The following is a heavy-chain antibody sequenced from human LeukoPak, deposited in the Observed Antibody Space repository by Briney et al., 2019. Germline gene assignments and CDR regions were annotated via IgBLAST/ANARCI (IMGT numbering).Heavy chain of an antibody. CDR3: ARDQEPMGRAFDI. J-gene: IGHJ3*02. CDR1: GITFIEAW. Sequence: GGSLRLSCELSGITFIEAWMSWVRQAPGKGLEWVGRIKGTNSGGTTAYAAPVKGRFTISRDNAKNSLYLQMNSLRAEDTALYYCARDQEPMGRAFDIWGQGTMVTVSS. V-gene: IGHV3-15*05. CDR2: IKGTNSGGTT. D-gene: IGHD1-26*01.